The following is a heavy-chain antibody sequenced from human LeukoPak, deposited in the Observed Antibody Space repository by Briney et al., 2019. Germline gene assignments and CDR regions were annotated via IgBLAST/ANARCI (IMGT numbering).Heavy chain of an antibody. CDR2: TYYRSKRYN. D-gene: IGHD6-13*01. V-gene: IGHV6-1*01. CDR3: ARDLGYSSSFLAFDI. Sequence: SQTLSLTCVISGDRVSSNIAAWHYTTDSPSRGLEGLGSTYYRSKRYNDYPVSLKSRISINPDTSKNPISLQLTSVTPEDTAVYYCARDLGYSSSFLAFDIWGQGTMVTVSS. J-gene: IGHJ3*02. CDR1: GDRVSSNIAA.